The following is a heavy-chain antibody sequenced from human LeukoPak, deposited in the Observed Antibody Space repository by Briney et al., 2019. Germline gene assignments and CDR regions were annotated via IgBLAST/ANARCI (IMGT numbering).Heavy chain of an antibody. CDR3: AKGDPWELPDY. V-gene: IGHV3-23*01. D-gene: IGHD1-26*01. CDR1: GFSLISYT. J-gene: IGHJ4*02. Sequence: GGSLTFFCAASGFSLISYTMSWVRQAPGKGLEWVSSLRGPETTPYYADSVKGRFTISRDNSENTLYLQMHSLRAEDTAVYYCAKGDPWELPDYWGQGTLVTVSS. CDR2: LRGPETTP.